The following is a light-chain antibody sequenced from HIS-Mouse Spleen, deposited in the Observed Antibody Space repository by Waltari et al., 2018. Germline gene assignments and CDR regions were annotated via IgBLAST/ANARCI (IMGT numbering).Light chain of an antibody. Sequence: QSALTQPASVSGSPGQSITISCTGTSSDVGSYNLVSWYQQHPGKAPKPMVYEGSKRPSGVSNRFSGSKSGNTAYLTISGLQAEDEADYYCCSYAGSSTGVFGGGTKLTVL. CDR2: EGS. CDR1: SSDVGSYNL. CDR3: CSYAGSSTGV. V-gene: IGLV2-23*01. J-gene: IGLJ2*01.